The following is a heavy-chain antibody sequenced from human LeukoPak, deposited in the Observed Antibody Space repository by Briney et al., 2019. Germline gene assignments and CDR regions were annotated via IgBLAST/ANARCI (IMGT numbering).Heavy chain of an antibody. D-gene: IGHD3-10*01. V-gene: IGHV3-21*01. CDR2: ISSSSSYI. CDR3: ARDSGLLWFGELHY. Sequence: GSLRLSCAASGFTFSSYSMNWVRQAPGKGLEWVSSISSSSSYIYYADSVKGRFTISRDNAKNSLYLQMNSLRAEDTAVYYCARDSGLLWFGELHYWGQGTLATVSS. J-gene: IGHJ4*02. CDR1: GFTFSSYS.